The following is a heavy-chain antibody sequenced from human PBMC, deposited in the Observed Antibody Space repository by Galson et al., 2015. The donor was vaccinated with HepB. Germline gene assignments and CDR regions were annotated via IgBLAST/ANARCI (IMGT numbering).Heavy chain of an antibody. D-gene: IGHD3-3*01. V-gene: IGHV1-46*01. Sequence: SVKVSCKASGYTFTSYHMHWVRQAPGQGLEWMGIINPSGGSTSYAQKFQGRVTMTRDTSTSTVYMELSSLRSEDTAVYYCARGPLVNYDFWSGSDAFDIWGQGTMVTVSS. J-gene: IGHJ3*02. CDR2: INPSGGST. CDR3: ARGPLVNYDFWSGSDAFDI. CDR1: GYTFTSYH.